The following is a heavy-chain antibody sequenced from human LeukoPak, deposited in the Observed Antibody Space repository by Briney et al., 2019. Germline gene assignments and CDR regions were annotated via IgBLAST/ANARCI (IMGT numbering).Heavy chain of an antibody. CDR2: INHSGST. CDR3: ARWMVRGVTNYYYYGMDV. V-gene: IGHV4-34*01. CDR1: GGSFSGYY. D-gene: IGHD3-10*01. Sequence: PSETLSLTCAVYGGSFSGYYWSWIRQPPGKGLEWIGEINHSGSTNYNPSLKSRVTISVDTSKNQFSLKLSSVTAADTAAYYCARWMVRGVTNYYYYGMDVWGKGTTVTVSS. J-gene: IGHJ6*04.